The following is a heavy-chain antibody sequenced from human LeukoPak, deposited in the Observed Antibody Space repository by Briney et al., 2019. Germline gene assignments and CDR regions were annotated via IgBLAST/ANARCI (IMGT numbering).Heavy chain of an antibody. CDR1: GDSISRSNLH. J-gene: IGHJ4*02. CDR2: VFHTGST. D-gene: IGHD6-13*01. Sequence: SETLSLTCTVSGDSISRSNLHWGWIRQAPGKGLEWIGSVFHTGSTYYNPSPKSRVTISVDMSKNQFSLKLSSVTAADTAVYYCARHGGSSWYLDYWGQGTLVTVSS. V-gene: IGHV4-39*01. CDR3: ARHGGSSWYLDY.